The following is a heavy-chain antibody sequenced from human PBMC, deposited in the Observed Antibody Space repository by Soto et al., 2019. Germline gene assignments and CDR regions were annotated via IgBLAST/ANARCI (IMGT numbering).Heavy chain of an antibody. Sequence: EERLVESGGGSVQPGGSLRLSCAASSFTFSSYWMYWVRQAPGKGLVWVSRINSDGSSTRYADSVKGRFSISRDNSKSTVYLQMNTLRAEDTAVYYCARRREGYYYGLDVWGQGATVTVSS. D-gene: IGHD1-26*01. CDR3: ARRREGYYYGLDV. V-gene: IGHV3-74*01. J-gene: IGHJ6*02. CDR2: INSDGSST. CDR1: SFTFSSYW.